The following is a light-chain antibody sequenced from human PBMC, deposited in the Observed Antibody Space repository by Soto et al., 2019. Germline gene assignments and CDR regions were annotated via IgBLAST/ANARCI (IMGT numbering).Light chain of an antibody. CDR2: GSS. J-gene: IGLJ2*01. CDR1: SSNIGAGHV. Sequence: QSVLTQPPSVSGAPGQRVTISCTGSSSNIGAGHVVHWYQQFPGRAPNLLIYGSSNRPSGVPDRFSGSKSGTSASLAITGLQAEDEADYCCQSYDNTLSASVFGGGTKVTVL. V-gene: IGLV1-40*01. CDR3: QSYDNTLSASV.